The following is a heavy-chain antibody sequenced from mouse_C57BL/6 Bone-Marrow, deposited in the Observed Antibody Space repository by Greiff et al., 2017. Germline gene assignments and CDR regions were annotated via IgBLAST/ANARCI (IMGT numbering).Heavy chain of an antibody. CDR2: IDPSDSET. CDR1: GYTFTSYW. V-gene: IGHV1-52*01. J-gene: IGHJ1*03. Sequence: QVQLQQPGAELVRPGSSVKLSCKASGYTFTSYWMHWVKQRPIQGLEWIGNIDPSDSETHYNQKFKDKATLTVDKSSSTAYIQLSSLTSEDSAVYYCARSPHGNYVFYWYFDVWGTGTTVTVSS. CDR3: ARSPHGNYVFYWYFDV. D-gene: IGHD2-1*01.